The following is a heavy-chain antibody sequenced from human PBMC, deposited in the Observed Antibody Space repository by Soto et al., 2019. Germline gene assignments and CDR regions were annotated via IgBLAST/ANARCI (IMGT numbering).Heavy chain of an antibody. CDR2: VFHTGTN. Sequence: QVQLQESGPGLVKPSGTLSLTCAVSGDSVSSPYYWCWVRQPPGQGLEWIGEVFHTGTNSYNPSLRSRVTISMDKSINQFSLALSSVTAADTAVYYCARSAGWYAVHSWGPGTLVIVSS. V-gene: IGHV4-4*02. D-gene: IGHD6-19*01. CDR1: GDSVSSPYY. J-gene: IGHJ4*02. CDR3: ARSAGWYAVHS.